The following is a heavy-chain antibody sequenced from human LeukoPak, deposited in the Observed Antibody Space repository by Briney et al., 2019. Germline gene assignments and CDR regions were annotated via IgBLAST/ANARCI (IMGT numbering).Heavy chain of an antibody. Sequence: GGSLRLSCAASGFTFSDYYMTWIRQAPGKGLEWLSYISTGSTYTNYANSVKGRFTISRDNAKNSLYLQLNSLRAEDTAVYYCTREDNWYFDLWGRGALVTVSS. J-gene: IGHJ2*01. CDR1: GFTFSDYY. CDR3: TREDNWYFDL. V-gene: IGHV3-11*05. CDR2: ISTGSTYT.